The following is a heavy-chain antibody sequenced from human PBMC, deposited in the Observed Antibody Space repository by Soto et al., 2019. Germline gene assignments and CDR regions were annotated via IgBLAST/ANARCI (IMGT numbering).Heavy chain of an antibody. CDR2: MNPNNGNT. CDR1: GYTFTRYD. V-gene: IGHV1-8*01. J-gene: IGHJ4*02. D-gene: IGHD2-8*01. CDR3: ARGPRYCTNGVCYTTGGGSYYY. Sequence: ASVKVSCKASGYTFTRYDINWVRQATGQGLEWMGWMNPNNGNTDYAQKFQGRVTMTRNTSITTAYMELSSLRSEDTAVYYCARGPRYCTNGVCYTTGGGSYYYWGQGTLVTVSS.